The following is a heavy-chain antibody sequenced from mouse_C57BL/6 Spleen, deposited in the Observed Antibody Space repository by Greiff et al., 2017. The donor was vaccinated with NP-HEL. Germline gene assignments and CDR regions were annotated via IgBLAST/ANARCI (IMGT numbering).Heavy chain of an antibody. J-gene: IGHJ4*01. V-gene: IGHV1-4*01. CDR1: GYTFTSYT. Sequence: QVQLQQSGAELARPGASVKMSCKASGYTFTSYTMHWVKQRPGQGLEWIGYINPSSGYTKYNQKFKDKATLTADKSSSTAYMQLSSLTSEDSAVYYCARFYDYDRGFYAMDYWGQVTSVTVSS. CDR3: ARFYDYDRGFYAMDY. D-gene: IGHD2-4*01. CDR2: INPSSGYT.